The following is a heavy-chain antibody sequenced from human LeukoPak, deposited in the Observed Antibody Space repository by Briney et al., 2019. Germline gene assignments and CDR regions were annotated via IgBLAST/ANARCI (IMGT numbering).Heavy chain of an antibody. Sequence: ASVKVSCKASGYTFTSFGISWVRQAPGQGLEWMGWISTYNGNTNYTEKLHGNTTMTTDTSTSRVYMDLRSLRSDDTAVYYCARDRAGSAWYTTFDYWGQETMVTVSS. J-gene: IGHJ4*03. CDR3: ARDRAGSAWYTTFDY. V-gene: IGHV1-18*01. D-gene: IGHD6-19*01. CDR1: GYTFTSFG. CDR2: ISTYNGNT.